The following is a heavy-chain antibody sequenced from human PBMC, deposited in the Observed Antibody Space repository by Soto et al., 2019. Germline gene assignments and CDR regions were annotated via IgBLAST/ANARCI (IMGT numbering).Heavy chain of an antibody. V-gene: IGHV4-31*03. D-gene: IGHD1-26*01. CDR3: ARDREGATTGGYDAFNI. CDR2: IAYNGNT. J-gene: IGHJ3*02. CDR1: GDSISSGGYY. Sequence: QVQLQESGPGLVKPSQTLSLTCTVSGDSISSGGYYWSWIRQHPGTGLEWFGYIAYNGNTYYNPSLKSRVAITRDTSKNQFSLKLSSVTAADTAVYYCARDREGATTGGYDAFNIWGQGTMVTVSS.